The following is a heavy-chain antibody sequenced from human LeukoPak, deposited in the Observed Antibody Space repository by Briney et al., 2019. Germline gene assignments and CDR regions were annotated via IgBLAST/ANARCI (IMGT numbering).Heavy chain of an antibody. CDR1: GFSFSNSW. CDR2: MKQDGSEE. CDR3: ARDRGYSSFDY. Sequence: GGSLRLSCAASGFSFSNSWMNWVRQAQGKGLEWVASMKQDGSEEYYVDSVKGRFTISRDNAKNSLYLQMNSLRAEDTAVYYCARDRGYSSFDYWGQGTLVTVSS. J-gene: IGHJ4*02. V-gene: IGHV3-7*01. D-gene: IGHD6-13*01.